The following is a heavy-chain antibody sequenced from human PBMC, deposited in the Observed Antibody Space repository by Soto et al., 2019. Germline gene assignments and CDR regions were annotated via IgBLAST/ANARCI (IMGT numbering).Heavy chain of an antibody. Sequence: ASVKVSCKASGYTFTSYAMHWVRQAPGQRLEWMGWINAGNGNTKYSQKFQGRVTITRDTSASTAYMELSSLRSEDTAVYSRATFGLPGSHPDAFDIWGQGTMVTVSS. CDR1: GYTFTSYA. D-gene: IGHD3-9*01. CDR2: INAGNGNT. CDR3: ATFGLPGSHPDAFDI. J-gene: IGHJ3*02. V-gene: IGHV1-3*01.